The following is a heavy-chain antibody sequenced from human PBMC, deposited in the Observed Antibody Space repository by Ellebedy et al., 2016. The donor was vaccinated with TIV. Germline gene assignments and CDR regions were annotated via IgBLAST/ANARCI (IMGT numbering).Heavy chain of an antibody. V-gene: IGHV3-7*01. D-gene: IGHD3-22*01. CDR2: IQRDGGEK. J-gene: IGHJ4*02. CDR1: GFTFSRSS. CDR3: AREAISYATSGYYFDY. Sequence: GESLKISCAASGFTFSRSSMTWVRQAPGKGLEWVANIQRDGGEKNYVDSVKGRFTISRDNARNSLYLQMNRLITEDTAVYYCAREAISYATSGYYFDYWGQGTLVAVSS.